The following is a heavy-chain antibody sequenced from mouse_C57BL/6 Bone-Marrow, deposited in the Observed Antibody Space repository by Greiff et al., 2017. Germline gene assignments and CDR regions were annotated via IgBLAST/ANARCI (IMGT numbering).Heavy chain of an antibody. CDR2: ISDGGSYT. J-gene: IGHJ2*01. CDR3: ARDLGYYGLDY. D-gene: IGHD1-1*01. CDR1: GFTFSSYA. Sequence: EVHLVESGGGLVKPGGSLKLSCAASGFTFSSYAMSWVRQTPEKRLEWVATISDGGSYTYYPDNVKGRFTISRDNAKNNLYLQMSHLKSEDTAMYYCARDLGYYGLDYWGQGTTLTVSP. V-gene: IGHV5-4*01.